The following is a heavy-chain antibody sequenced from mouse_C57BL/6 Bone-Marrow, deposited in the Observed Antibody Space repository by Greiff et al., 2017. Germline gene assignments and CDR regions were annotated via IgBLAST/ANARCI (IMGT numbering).Heavy chain of an antibody. CDR2: ISDGGSYT. D-gene: IGHD1-1*01. V-gene: IGHV5-4*01. J-gene: IGHJ2*01. Sequence: EVKVVESGGGLVKPGGSLKLSCAASGFTFSSYAMSWVRQTPEKRLEWVATISDGGSYTYYPDNVKGRFTISRDNAKNNLSLQMSHLKSEDTAMYYCAREYYDSSYWGQGTTLTVSS. CDR1: GFTFSSYA. CDR3: AREYYDSSY.